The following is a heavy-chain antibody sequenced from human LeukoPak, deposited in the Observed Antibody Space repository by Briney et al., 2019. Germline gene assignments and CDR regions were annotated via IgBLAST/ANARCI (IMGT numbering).Heavy chain of an antibody. J-gene: IGHJ6*02. D-gene: IGHD6-13*01. CDR1: GYTFTSYY. Sequence: GASVKVSCKASGYTFTSYYMHWVRQAPGQGLEWMGIINPSGGSTSYAQKFQGRVTMTRDTSTSTVYMELSSLRSVDTAVYYCARDPTRPWYSSSWSTYLYYYYYGMDVWGQGTTVTVSS. CDR2: INPSGGST. V-gene: IGHV1-46*01. CDR3: ARDPTRPWYSSSWSTYLYYYYYGMDV.